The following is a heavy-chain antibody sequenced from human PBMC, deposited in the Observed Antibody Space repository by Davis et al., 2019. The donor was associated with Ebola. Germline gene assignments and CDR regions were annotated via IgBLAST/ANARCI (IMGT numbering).Heavy chain of an antibody. D-gene: IGHD6-19*01. CDR3: ALVAGTDFDY. Sequence: SVKVSCKASGYTFTGYYMHWVRQAPGQRLEWIGWIVVGSGNTNYAQKFQERVTITRDMSTSTAYMELSSLRSEDTAVYYCALVAGTDFDYWGQGTLVTVSS. CDR2: IVVGSGNT. CDR1: GYTFTGYY. J-gene: IGHJ4*02. V-gene: IGHV1-58*02.